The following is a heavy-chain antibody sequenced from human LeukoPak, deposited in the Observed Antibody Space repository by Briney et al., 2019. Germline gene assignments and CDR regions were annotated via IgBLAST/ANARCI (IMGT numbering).Heavy chain of an antibody. CDR2: IYYSGST. D-gene: IGHD3-3*01. V-gene: IGHV4-30-4*08. CDR3: ARDRLEWLHMDAFDI. J-gene: IGHJ3*02. Sequence: SETLSLTCTVSGGSISSGDYYWSWIRQPPGKGLEWIGYIYYSGSTYYNPSLKSRVTISVDTSKNQFSLKLSSVTAADTAVYYCARDRLEWLHMDAFDIWGQGTMVTVSS. CDR1: GGSISSGDYY.